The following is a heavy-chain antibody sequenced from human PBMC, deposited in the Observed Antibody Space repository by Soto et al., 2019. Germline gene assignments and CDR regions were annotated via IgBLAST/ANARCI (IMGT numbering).Heavy chain of an antibody. Sequence: QVQLVQSGAEVKKPGASVKVSCKASGYTFTSYYMHWVRQAPGQGLEWMGIINPSGGSKSYAQKFQGRVTMTRDTSKSTGYMELSSLRSEDTAVYYCAALYCSSTSCYGRFDPWGQGTLVTVSS. CDR2: INPSGGSK. CDR3: AALYCSSTSCYGRFDP. CDR1: GYTFTSYY. V-gene: IGHV1-46*01. D-gene: IGHD2-2*01. J-gene: IGHJ5*02.